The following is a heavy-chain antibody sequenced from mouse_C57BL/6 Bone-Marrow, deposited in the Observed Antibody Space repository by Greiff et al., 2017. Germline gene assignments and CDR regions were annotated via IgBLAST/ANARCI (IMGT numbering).Heavy chain of an antibody. CDR1: GYTFTDYY. Sequence: EVQLQQSGPELVKPGASVKISCKASGYTFTDYYMNWVKQSHGKSLEWIGDINPNNGGTSYNQKFKGKATLTVDKSSSTAYMELRSLTSEDSAVYYCARCNYYGSRGFDYWGQGTTLTVSS. J-gene: IGHJ2*01. V-gene: IGHV1-26*01. CDR2: INPNNGGT. CDR3: ARCNYYGSRGFDY. D-gene: IGHD1-1*01.